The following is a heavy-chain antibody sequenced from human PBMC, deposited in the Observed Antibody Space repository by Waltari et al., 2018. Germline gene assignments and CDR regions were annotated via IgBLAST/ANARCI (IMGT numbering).Heavy chain of an antibody. D-gene: IGHD4-17*01. CDR2: SISAGST. V-gene: IGHV3-23*01. CDR1: GFTFASHA. Sequence: EVQLLESGGGLVQPGGSLRLSCAASGFTFASHAMNWVRQAPGKGVEWDSSISAGSTYYADSVKGRFTISRDNSKDTLYLQMTSLRAEDTALYYCGKGEDDYGTSIYLEHWGQGSLVTVSS. CDR3: GKGEDDYGTSIYLEH. J-gene: IGHJ4*02.